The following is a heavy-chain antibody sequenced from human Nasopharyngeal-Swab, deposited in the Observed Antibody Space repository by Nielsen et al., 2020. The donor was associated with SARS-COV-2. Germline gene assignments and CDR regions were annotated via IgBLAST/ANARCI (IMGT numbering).Heavy chain of an antibody. J-gene: IGHJ6*02. CDR3: ARVGLVPIQRFVTFPQYYYYYGMDV. CDR1: GYTFTSYG. Sequence: ASVKVSCKASGYTFTSYGISWVRQAPGQGLEWMGWISAYNGNTNYAQKLQGRVTMTRDTSTSTVYMELSSLRSEDTAVYYCARVGLVPIQRFVTFPQYYYYYGMDVWGQGTTVTVSS. V-gene: IGHV1-18*01. D-gene: IGHD5-18*01. CDR2: ISAYNGNT.